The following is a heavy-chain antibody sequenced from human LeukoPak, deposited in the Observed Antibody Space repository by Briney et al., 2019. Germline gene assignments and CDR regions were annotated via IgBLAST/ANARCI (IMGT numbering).Heavy chain of an antibody. CDR2: ISSSGATI. CDR3: VRSSSYGAGGEY. CDR1: EFTFSNYY. V-gene: IGHV3-11*01. J-gene: IGHJ4*02. D-gene: IGHD3-10*01. Sequence: GGSLRLSCVASEFTFSNYYMSCIRKAPGKGLERNSYISSSGATIYYADSVKGRFTISRDNAENSLYLQMNSLRADDTAVYYCVRSSSYGAGGEYWGQGTLVTVSS.